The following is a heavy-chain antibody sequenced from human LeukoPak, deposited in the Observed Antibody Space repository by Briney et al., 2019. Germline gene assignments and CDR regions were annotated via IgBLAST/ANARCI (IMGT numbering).Heavy chain of an antibody. Sequence: SETLSLTCTVSGGSISSGGYYWSWIRQPPGKGLEWIGEINHSGSTNCNPSLKSRVTISVDTSKNQFSLKLSSVTAADTAVYYCARKEDCSSTSCSYYFDYWGQGTLVTVSS. CDR3: ARKEDCSSTSCSYYFDY. CDR2: INHSGST. V-gene: IGHV4-39*07. D-gene: IGHD2-2*01. CDR1: GGSISSGGYY. J-gene: IGHJ4*02.